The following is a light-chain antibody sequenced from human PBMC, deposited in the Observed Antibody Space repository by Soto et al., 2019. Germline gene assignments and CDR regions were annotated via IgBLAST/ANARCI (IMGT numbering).Light chain of an antibody. CDR3: CSYAGSYPYV. V-gene: IGLV2-11*01. Sequence: QSVLTQPRSGSGSPGQSVTISCTGTSSDVGGYNYVSWYQQHPGKAPKLMIYDVSKRPSGVPDRFSGSKSGNTASLTISGLQAEDEADYYCCSYAGSYPYVFGTGTKLTVL. J-gene: IGLJ1*01. CDR2: DVS. CDR1: SSDVGGYNY.